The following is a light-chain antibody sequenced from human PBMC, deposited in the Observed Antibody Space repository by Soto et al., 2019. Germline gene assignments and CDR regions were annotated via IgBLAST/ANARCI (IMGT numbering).Light chain of an antibody. Sequence: QSALTQPPSASGSPGQSVTISCTGTSSDVGGYNYVSWYQQHPGKAPKLMIYEVSKRPSGVPDRFSGSKSGNTASLTVSGLQAEDEADYYCSSYAGSTNLFGTGTKLT. CDR2: EVS. V-gene: IGLV2-8*01. CDR1: SSDVGGYNY. J-gene: IGLJ1*01. CDR3: SSYAGSTNL.